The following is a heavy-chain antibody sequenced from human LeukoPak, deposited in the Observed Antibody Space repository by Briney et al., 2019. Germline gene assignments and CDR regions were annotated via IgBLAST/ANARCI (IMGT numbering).Heavy chain of an antibody. CDR2: IKEDESES. J-gene: IGHJ4*02. Sequence: GGSLRLFYAVSGLNNFSRYWMTWVRQAPGRGLEWVANIKEDESESYYVDSVKVRLPISRDNAKKSLYLRMDALRTEGTAVYYCGRGRYKWSYWGRGTVVTVSS. CDR3: GRGRYKWSY. CDR1: GLNNFSRYW. V-gene: IGHV3-7*05. D-gene: IGHD1-20*01.